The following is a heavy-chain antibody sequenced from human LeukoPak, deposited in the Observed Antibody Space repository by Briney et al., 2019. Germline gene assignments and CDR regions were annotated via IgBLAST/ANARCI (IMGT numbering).Heavy chain of an antibody. D-gene: IGHD3-10*01. CDR3: AREVPYGSGGGYFDY. CDR2: IHSGGTT. Sequence: GGSLRLSCAASGFTVSSNYMSWVRQAPGKGLEWVSIIHSGGTTNYVDSVKGRFTISRDNSRNTLYLQMNSLRAEDTAVYYCAREVPYGSGGGYFDYWGQGTLVTVSS. V-gene: IGHV3-53*01. J-gene: IGHJ4*02. CDR1: GFTVSSNY.